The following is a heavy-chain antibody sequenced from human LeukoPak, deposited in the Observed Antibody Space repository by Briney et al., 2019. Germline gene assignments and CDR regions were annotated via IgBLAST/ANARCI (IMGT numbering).Heavy chain of an antibody. CDR2: INSDGSRT. Sequence: PGGSLRLSCAASGFTFSSFWMHWVRQAPGKGLVWVSRINSDGSRTHYAASVRGRFTISRDNSKNKLYLQLNSLRAEDTAVYYCAKPISGGLAVTADWFDPWGQGTLVVVSS. CDR3: AKPISGGLAVTADWFDP. V-gene: IGHV3-74*01. CDR1: GFTFSSFW. D-gene: IGHD6-19*01. J-gene: IGHJ5*01.